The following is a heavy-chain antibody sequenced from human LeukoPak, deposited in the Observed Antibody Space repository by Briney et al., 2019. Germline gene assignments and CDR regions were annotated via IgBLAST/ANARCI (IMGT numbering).Heavy chain of an antibody. J-gene: IGHJ4*02. CDR3: ARGDKYSSGYYFDY. D-gene: IGHD6-19*01. V-gene: IGHV3-33*01. CDR1: GFTFSSYG. Sequence: PGGSLRLSCAASGFTFSSYGMHWVRQAPGKGLEWVAVIWYDGSNKYYADSVKGRFTTSRDNSKNTLYLQMNSLRAEDTAVYYCARGDKYSSGYYFDYWGQGTLVTVSS. CDR2: IWYDGSNK.